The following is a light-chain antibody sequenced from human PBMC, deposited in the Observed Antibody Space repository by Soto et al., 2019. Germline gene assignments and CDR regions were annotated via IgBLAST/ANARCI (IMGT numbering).Light chain of an antibody. CDR3: QQYNNWPRT. CDR1: QSVSSN. Sequence: EIVMTQSPATLSVSPGERATLSCRASQSVSSNLAWYQQKPGQAPRLLIYGASTRATGIPARFSGSGSGTAFTLTISSVQYEDFAVYYCQQYNNWPRTFGQGTKVEIK. J-gene: IGKJ1*01. V-gene: IGKV3-15*01. CDR2: GAS.